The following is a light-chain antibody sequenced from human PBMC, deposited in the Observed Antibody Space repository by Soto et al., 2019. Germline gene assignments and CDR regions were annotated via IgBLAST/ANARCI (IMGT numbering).Light chain of an antibody. CDR3: CSYAGSYTYV. J-gene: IGLJ1*01. CDR1: SSDVGGYDY. Sequence: QSALTQPSSVSGSPGQSVTISCTGTSSDVGGYDYVSWYQQHPGKAPKLMIFDVSKRPSGVPDRFSASKSGNTASLTISGLQAEDEADYYCCSYAGSYTYVFATGTKLTVL. CDR2: DVS. V-gene: IGLV2-11*01.